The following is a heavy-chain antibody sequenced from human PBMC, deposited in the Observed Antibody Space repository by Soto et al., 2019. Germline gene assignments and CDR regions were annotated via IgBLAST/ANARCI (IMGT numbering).Heavy chain of an antibody. CDR1: GYTFTSYY. Sequence: ASVKVSCKASGYTFTSYYIHWVRQAPGQGLEWMGRISLNNGNTNYAQKFQGRVTMTTDTSTSIAYMELRSLRSDDTAVYYCARDVVAVRPGWFGPWGQGTLVTVSS. V-gene: IGHV1-18*04. J-gene: IGHJ5*02. CDR2: ISLNNGNT. CDR3: ARDVVAVRPGWFGP. D-gene: IGHD2-15*01.